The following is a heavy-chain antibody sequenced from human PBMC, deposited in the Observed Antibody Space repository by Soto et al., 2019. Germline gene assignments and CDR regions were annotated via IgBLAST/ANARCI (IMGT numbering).Heavy chain of an antibody. CDR1: GGSISSGGYS. V-gene: IGHV4-30-2*01. J-gene: IGHJ4*02. CDR2: IYHSGST. D-gene: IGHD3-10*01. CDR3: ARALITKVDY. Sequence: QLQLQESGSGLVKPSQTLSLTCAVSGGSISSGGYSWSWIRQPPGKGLEWIGYIYHSGSTYYNPSLKSRVTISVDRSKKKFALKLSSVTAADTAVYYCARALITKVDYWGQGTLVTVSS.